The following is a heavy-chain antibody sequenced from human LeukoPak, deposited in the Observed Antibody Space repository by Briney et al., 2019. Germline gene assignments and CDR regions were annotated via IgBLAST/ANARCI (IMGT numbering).Heavy chain of an antibody. J-gene: IGHJ4*02. CDR2: ISRDSSTM. D-gene: IGHD4-23*01. Sequence: QTGGSLRLSCAASGFTFSDYNMNWVRQAPGKGLEWVSHISRDSSTMYYADSVKGRFTISRDNGKDSLYLQMNSLRDEDTAVYYCARVAAGYSVNYFDYWGQGTLVTVSS. V-gene: IGHV3-48*02. CDR3: ARVAAGYSVNYFDY. CDR1: GFTFSDYN.